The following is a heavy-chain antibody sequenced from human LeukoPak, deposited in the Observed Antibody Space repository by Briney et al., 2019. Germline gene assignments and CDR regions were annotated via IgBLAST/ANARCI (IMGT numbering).Heavy chain of an antibody. Sequence: SETLSLTCAVSGGPINSHYWGWIRQPPGKGLQWIGDIYYTGKINYNPSLKSRVTITLDTSKDHLSLNLTSVLAADTAIYYCVRRDTGWNYFDYWGQGILVTVSS. V-gene: IGHV4-59*08. CDR3: VRRDTGWNYFDY. CDR2: IYYTGKI. J-gene: IGHJ4*02. D-gene: IGHD6-19*01. CDR1: GGPINSHY.